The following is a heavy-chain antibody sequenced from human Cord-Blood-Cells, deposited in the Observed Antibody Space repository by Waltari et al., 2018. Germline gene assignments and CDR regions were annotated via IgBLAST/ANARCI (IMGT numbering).Heavy chain of an antibody. CDR2: INHSGST. CDR1: GGSFSGYY. D-gene: IGHD2-15*01. J-gene: IGHJ4*02. V-gene: IGHV4-34*01. Sequence: QVQLQQWGAGLLKPSETLSLTCAVYGGSFSGYYWSWIRQPPGKGLEWIGEINHSGSTNYNPSLKSRVTISVDTSKNQFSLKLSSVTAADTAVYYCARDILGYCSGGSCYYFDYWGQGTLVTVSS. CDR3: ARDILGYCSGGSCYYFDY.